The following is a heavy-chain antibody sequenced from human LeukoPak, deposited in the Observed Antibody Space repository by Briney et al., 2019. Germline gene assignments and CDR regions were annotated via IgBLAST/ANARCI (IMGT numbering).Heavy chain of an antibody. CDR1: GFTFSSYW. CDR3: VMDFWSGPLG. D-gene: IGHD3-3*01. V-gene: IGHV3-7*04. Sequence: PGGSLRLSCAASGFTFSSYWMSWVRQAPGKGLEWVASIRQDGGVTHYVDSVKGRFTISRDNAKSSLFLQVDSLRAEDTAVYYCVMDFWSGPLGWGQGTLVTVSS. J-gene: IGHJ4*02. CDR2: IRQDGGVT.